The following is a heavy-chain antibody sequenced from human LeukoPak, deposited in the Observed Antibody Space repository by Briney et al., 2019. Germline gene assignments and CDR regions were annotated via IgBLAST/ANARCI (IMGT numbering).Heavy chain of an antibody. J-gene: IGHJ4*02. CDR1: GFTFGDYS. D-gene: IGHD2-8*01. Sequence: GRSLRLSCTGSGFTFGDYSMSWVRQAPGKGLEWVGFIRSKAYGGTTEYAASVKGRFIISRDDSKSIAYLQMNSLKTEDTAVYYCTKGRVVLMVYVFDYWGQGTLVTVSS. CDR3: TKGRVVLMVYVFDY. V-gene: IGHV3-49*04. CDR2: IRSKAYGGTT.